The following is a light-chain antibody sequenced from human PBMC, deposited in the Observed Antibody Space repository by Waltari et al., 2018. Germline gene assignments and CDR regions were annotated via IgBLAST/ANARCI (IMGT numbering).Light chain of an antibody. V-gene: IGKV3-20*01. J-gene: IGKJ1*01. CDR2: GAS. CDR1: QSVGRT. Sequence: EIVLTQSPGTLSLSPGERATLSCRASQSVGRTLAWYQQKPGPAPRRLIYGASNRATGTPDRFSGSGSGTDFSLTISRLDPADFAVYYCQHYVRLPVAFGQGTTVEIK. CDR3: QHYVRLPVA.